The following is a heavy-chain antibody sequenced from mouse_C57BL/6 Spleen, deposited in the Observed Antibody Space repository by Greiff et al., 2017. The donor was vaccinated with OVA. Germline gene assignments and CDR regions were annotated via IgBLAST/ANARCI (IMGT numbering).Heavy chain of an antibody. Sequence: QVHVKQPGAELVKPGASVKLSCKASGYTFTSYWMHWVKQRPGQGLEWIGMIHPNSGSTNYNEKFKSKATLTVDKSSSTAYMQLSSLTSEDSAVYYCALYYYGSSYVGYFDYWGQGTTLTVSS. D-gene: IGHD1-1*01. J-gene: IGHJ2*01. CDR1: GYTFTSYW. CDR2: IHPNSGST. V-gene: IGHV1-64*01. CDR3: ALYYYGSSYVGYFDY.